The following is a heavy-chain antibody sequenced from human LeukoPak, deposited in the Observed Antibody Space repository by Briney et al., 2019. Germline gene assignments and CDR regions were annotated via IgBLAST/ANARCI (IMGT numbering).Heavy chain of an antibody. CDR2: ISAYNGNT. D-gene: IGHD6-19*01. Sequence: ASVKVSCKASGYTFTSYGISWVRQAPGQGLEWMGWISAYNGNTNYAQKLQGRVTMTTDTSTSTAYMELRSLRSDDTAVYYCARGMYSSGWYGSFDYWGQGTLVTVSS. V-gene: IGHV1-18*01. CDR3: ARGMYSSGWYGSFDY. J-gene: IGHJ4*02. CDR1: GYTFTSYG.